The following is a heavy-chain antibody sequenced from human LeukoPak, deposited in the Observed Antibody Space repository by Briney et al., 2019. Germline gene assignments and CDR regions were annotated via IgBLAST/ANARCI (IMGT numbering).Heavy chain of an antibody. Sequence: GGSLRLACAASGFTFSSFAMNWVRQAPGKGLEWVAVISYDGSNEYYADSVKGRFTISRDTSKNTLYLQMNSLRAEDTALYYCARKFLTGRLIDYWGQGTLVTVPS. V-gene: IGHV3-30*03. J-gene: IGHJ4*02. D-gene: IGHD7-27*01. CDR3: ARKFLTGRLIDY. CDR2: ISYDGSNE. CDR1: GFTFSSFA.